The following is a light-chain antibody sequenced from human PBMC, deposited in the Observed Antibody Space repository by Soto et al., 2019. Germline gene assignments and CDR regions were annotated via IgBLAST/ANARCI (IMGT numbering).Light chain of an antibody. CDR3: QQSYRTPPYT. CDR1: QSISSY. V-gene: IGKV1-39*01. J-gene: IGKJ2*01. CDR2: AAS. Sequence: DIQMTQSPSSLSASVGDRVTITCRASQSISSYLNWYQQKPGKAPKLLIYAASSLQSGVPSRFSGSGSGTDFTITTSSLQPEDFATYYCQQSYRTPPYTFGQGTKLEIK.